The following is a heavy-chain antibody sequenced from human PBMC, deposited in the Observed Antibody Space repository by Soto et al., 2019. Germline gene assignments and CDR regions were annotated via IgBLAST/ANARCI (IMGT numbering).Heavy chain of an antibody. D-gene: IGHD2-15*01. J-gene: IGHJ6*02. Sequence: QVQLVQSGAEVKKPGSSVKVSCKASGGTFSNYAVSWVRQAPGQGLEWMGGIIPIFGTSNYAQKFQGRVTITADESTSTAYMELMSLRSEDSAVYYCASEYCSGGSCYYYGMDVWGQGTTVTVSS. V-gene: IGHV1-69*12. CDR3: ASEYCSGGSCYYYGMDV. CDR2: IIPIFGTS. CDR1: GGTFSNYA.